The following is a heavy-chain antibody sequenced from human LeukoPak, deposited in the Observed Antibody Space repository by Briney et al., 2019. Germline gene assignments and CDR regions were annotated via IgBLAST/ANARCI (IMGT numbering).Heavy chain of an antibody. CDR2: ISYDGSNK. D-gene: IGHD1-26*01. J-gene: IGHJ4*02. Sequence: GRSLRLPCAASGFTFRSYGMHWVRQAPGKGLEWVAVISYDGSNKYYADSVKGRFTISRDNSKNTLYLQMNSLRAEDTAVYYCAKGLLGDSGSYFGIDYWGQGSLVTVSS. CDR3: AKGLLGDSGSYFGIDY. V-gene: IGHV3-30*18. CDR1: GFTFRSYG.